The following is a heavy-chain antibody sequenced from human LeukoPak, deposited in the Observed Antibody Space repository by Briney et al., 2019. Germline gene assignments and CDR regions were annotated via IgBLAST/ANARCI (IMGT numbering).Heavy chain of an antibody. Sequence: SETLSLTCAVYGGSFSSYYWSWIRQPPGKGLEWIGEINHSGSTNYNPSLKSRVTISVDTSKNQFSLKLSSVTAADTAVYYCAMGQQLVSDAFDIWGQGTMVTVSS. CDR1: GGSFSSYY. D-gene: IGHD6-13*01. CDR3: AMGQQLVSDAFDI. J-gene: IGHJ3*02. CDR2: INHSGST. V-gene: IGHV4-34*01.